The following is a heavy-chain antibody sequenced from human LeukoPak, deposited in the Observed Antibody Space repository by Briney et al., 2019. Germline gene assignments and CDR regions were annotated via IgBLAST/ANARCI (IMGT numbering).Heavy chain of an antibody. J-gene: IGHJ6*03. V-gene: IGHV1-69*05. CDR2: IIPIFGTA. CDR3: ARDQDPYYYDSSGYSSYYYMDV. CDR1: GGTFSSYA. Sequence: SVKVSCKASGGTFSSYAISWVRQAPGQGLEWMGGIIPIFGTANYAQKFQGRVTITTDESTSTAYMELSSLRSEDTAVYYCARDQDPYYYDSSGYSSYYYMDVWGKGTTVTVSS. D-gene: IGHD3-22*01.